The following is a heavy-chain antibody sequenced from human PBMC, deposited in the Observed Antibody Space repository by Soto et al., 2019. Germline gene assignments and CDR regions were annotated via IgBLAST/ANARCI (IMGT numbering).Heavy chain of an antibody. CDR1: GSTFSNYW. D-gene: IGHD5-12*01. J-gene: IGHJ4*02. CDR3: ARLYLAATITSVDY. V-gene: IGHV3-7*01. CDR2: IKKDGSEK. Sequence: LRLSCAASGSTFSNYWLSWVRQAPGKGLEWVANIKKDGSEKYYVGSVVGRFTISRDNAENSLYLQMNSLRAEDTAVYYCARLYLAATITSVDYWGQGTVLTVSS.